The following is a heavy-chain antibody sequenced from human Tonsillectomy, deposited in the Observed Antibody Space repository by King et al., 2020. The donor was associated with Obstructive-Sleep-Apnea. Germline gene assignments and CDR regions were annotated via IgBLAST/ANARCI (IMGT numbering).Heavy chain of an antibody. CDR1: GGSISSGDYY. CDR3: ARAEGDWLGVRGVIALDLDY. D-gene: IGHD3-10*01. J-gene: IGHJ4*02. CDR2: IYYSGST. V-gene: IGHV4-30-4*01. Sequence: VQLQESGPGLVKPSQTLSLTCTVSGGSISSGDYYWSWIRQPPGKGLEWIGYIYYSGSTYYNPSLKSRVTISVDTSKNQFSLKLSSVTAADTAVYYCARAEGDWLGVRGVIALDLDYWGQGTLVTVSS.